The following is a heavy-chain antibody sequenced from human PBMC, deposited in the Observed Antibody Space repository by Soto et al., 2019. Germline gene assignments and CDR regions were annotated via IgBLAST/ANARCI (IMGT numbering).Heavy chain of an antibody. CDR2: IIPIIGAP. J-gene: IGHJ6*04. Sequence: VQLVQSGAEVKKPGSSVKVSCTTSGDILSGYTFSWVRQAPGQGLEWMGRIIPIIGAPFSTQKFQDRVAFTADISTKTVYMDLRSLTSEDTAVYYCARVSGTTVWTRGMDVWGTGTTVTVSS. CDR1: GDILSGYT. CDR3: ARVSGTTVWTRGMDV. V-gene: IGHV1-69*08. D-gene: IGHD1-1*01.